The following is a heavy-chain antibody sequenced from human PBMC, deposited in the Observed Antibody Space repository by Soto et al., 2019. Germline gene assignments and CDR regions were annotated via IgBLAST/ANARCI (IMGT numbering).Heavy chain of an antibody. CDR1: GYTFTGYY. CDR3: ARGGDYGDYSPYYYYGMDV. Sequence: QVQLVQSGAEVKKPGASVKVSCKASGYTFTGYYMHWVRQAPGQGLEWMGWINPNSGGTNYAQKFQGWGTMTRDTSISTAYMELSRLRSDDTAVYYCARGGDYGDYSPYYYYGMDVWGQGTTVTVSS. J-gene: IGHJ6*02. D-gene: IGHD4-17*01. V-gene: IGHV1-2*04. CDR2: INPNSGGT.